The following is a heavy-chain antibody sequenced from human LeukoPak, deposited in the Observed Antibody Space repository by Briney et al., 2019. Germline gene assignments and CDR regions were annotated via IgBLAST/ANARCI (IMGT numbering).Heavy chain of an antibody. J-gene: IGHJ4*02. D-gene: IGHD1-1*01. Sequence: SETLSLTCAVYGGSFSGYYWSWIRQPPGKGLEWIGEINHSGSTNYNPSLKSRVTISVDTSKNQFSLRLSSVTAADTAMYYRARHRKADTSTGYWGQGPLVTVSS. V-gene: IGHV4-34*01. CDR2: INHSGST. CDR3: ARHRKADTSTGY. CDR1: GGSFSGYY.